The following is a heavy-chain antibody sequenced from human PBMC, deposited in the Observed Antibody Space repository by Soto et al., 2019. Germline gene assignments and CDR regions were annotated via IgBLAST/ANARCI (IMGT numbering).Heavy chain of an antibody. Sequence: VQLVESGGGLVQPGGSLRLSCAASGFTFSSYEMNWVRQAPGKGLEWVSYISISGSTTYYADSVKGRFTISRDNAKNSLYLQMNSLRAEDTAVYDCAREGPFDYWGQGTLVTVSS. J-gene: IGHJ4*02. V-gene: IGHV3-48*03. CDR2: ISISGSTT. CDR1: GFTFSSYE. CDR3: AREGPFDY.